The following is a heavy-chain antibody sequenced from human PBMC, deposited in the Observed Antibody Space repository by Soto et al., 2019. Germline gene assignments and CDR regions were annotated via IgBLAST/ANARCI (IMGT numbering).Heavy chain of an antibody. CDR2: IYYSGST. J-gene: IGHJ5*02. CDR3: ARDVDRTSHLNWFDP. D-gene: IGHD5-12*01. V-gene: IGHV4-4*08. CDR1: GGSISSYY. Sequence: SETLSLTCTVSGGSISSYYWSWIRQPPGKGLEWIGYIYYSGSTNYNPSLKSRVTISRDSSKNTVYLQMDSLKVEDTAVYYCARDVDRTSHLNWFDPWGQGVMVTVSS.